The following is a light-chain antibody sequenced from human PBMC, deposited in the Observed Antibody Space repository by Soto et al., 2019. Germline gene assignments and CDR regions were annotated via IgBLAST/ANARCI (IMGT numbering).Light chain of an antibody. Sequence: QSVLTQPASVSGSPGQSTTISCTGTSSDVGGYNYVSWYQQHPGKAPKLMIYEVTNRPSGVSDRFSGSKSGNTASLTISGLQAEDEADYYFNSYTTSSPYVVFGGGTKLTVL. CDR1: SSDVGGYNY. CDR3: NSYTTSSPYVV. V-gene: IGLV2-14*01. J-gene: IGLJ2*01. CDR2: EVT.